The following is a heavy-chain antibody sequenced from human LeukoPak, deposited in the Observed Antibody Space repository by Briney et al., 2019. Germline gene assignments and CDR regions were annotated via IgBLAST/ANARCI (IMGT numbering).Heavy chain of an antibody. CDR1: GFTFSSYG. V-gene: IGHV3-33*01. J-gene: IGHJ3*02. CDR2: IWYDGSNK. D-gene: IGHD6-19*01. CDR3: AREEQSHAFDI. Sequence: GGSLRLSCAASGFTFSSYGMHWVRQAPGKGLEWVAVIWYDGSNKYYVDSVKGRFTISRDNSKNTLYLQMNSLRAEDTAVYYCAREEQSHAFDIWGQGTMVTVSS.